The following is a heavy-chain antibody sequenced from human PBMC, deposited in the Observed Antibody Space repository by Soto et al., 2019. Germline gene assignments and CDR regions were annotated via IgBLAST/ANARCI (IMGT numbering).Heavy chain of an antibody. CDR2: IYLSGST. V-gene: IGHV4-4*02. CDR3: ARNGAGGYWFDP. D-gene: IGHD2-8*01. Sequence: SETLSLTCAVSGATISDDNWWSWVRQSPGKGLEWIGEIYLSGSTNYNPSLKSRVTISMDKPKNQFSLKLISVTAADTAIYYCARNGAGGYWFDPWGQGTLVTVSS. J-gene: IGHJ5*02. CDR1: GATISDDNW.